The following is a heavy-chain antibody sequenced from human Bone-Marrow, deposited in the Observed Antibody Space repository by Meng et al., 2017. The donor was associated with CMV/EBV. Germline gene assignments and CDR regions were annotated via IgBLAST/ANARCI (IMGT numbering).Heavy chain of an antibody. V-gene: IGHV3-48*03. Sequence: GESLRLSCAASGFTFSSYEMNWVRQAPGKGLEWVSYISSSGSTIYYADSVKGRFTISRDNAKNSLYLQMNSLRAEDTAVYYCARSSRVVDVYYYYGMDVWGQGTTVTVSS. CDR3: ARSSRVVDVYYYYGMDV. CDR1: GFTFSSYE. CDR2: ISSSGSTI. D-gene: IGHD2-15*01. J-gene: IGHJ6*02.